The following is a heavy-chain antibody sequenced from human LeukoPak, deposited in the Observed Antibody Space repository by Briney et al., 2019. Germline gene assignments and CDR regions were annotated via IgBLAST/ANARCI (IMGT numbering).Heavy chain of an antibody. CDR1: GFTFSSYS. J-gene: IGHJ4*02. D-gene: IGHD6-19*01. CDR2: ISSSSYI. Sequence: KPGGSLRLSCAASGFTFSSYSMNWVRQAPGKGLEWVSSISSSSYIYYADSVKGRFTISRDNAKNSLYLQMNSLRAEDTAVYYCARGKIAVAGTNFDYWGQGTLVTVSS. V-gene: IGHV3-21*01. CDR3: ARGKIAVAGTNFDY.